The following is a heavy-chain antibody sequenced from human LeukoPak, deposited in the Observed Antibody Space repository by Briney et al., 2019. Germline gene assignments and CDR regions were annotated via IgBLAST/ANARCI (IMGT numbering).Heavy chain of an antibody. D-gene: IGHD7-27*01. V-gene: IGHV4-59*01. Sequence: PSETLSRTCAVYGGSFSGYYWSWIRQPPGEGLEWIGYIYYSGSTNYNPSLKSRVTISVDTSKNQFSLKLSYVTAADTAVYFCARESSWGNFDYWGQGTLVTVSS. CDR2: IYYSGST. CDR3: ARESSWGNFDY. CDR1: GGSFSGYY. J-gene: IGHJ4*02.